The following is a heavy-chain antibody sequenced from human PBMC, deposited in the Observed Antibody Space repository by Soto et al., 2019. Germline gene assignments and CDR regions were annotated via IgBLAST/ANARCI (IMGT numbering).Heavy chain of an antibody. V-gene: IGHV5-51*01. CDR2: IYPGDSDT. CDR1: GYSFTSYW. Sequence: PGESLKISCKGSGYSFTSYWIGWVRQMPGKGLEWMGIIYPGDSDTRYSPSFQGQVTISADKSISTAYLRWSSLKASDTAMYYCARSGGYNWNYAWDTIHNWFDPWGQGTLVTVSS. J-gene: IGHJ5*02. CDR3: ARSGGYNWNYAWDTIHNWFDP. D-gene: IGHD1-7*01.